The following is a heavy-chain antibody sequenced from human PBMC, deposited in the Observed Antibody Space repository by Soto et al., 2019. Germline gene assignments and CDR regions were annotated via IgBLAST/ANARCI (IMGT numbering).Heavy chain of an antibody. Sequence: GGSLRLSCAASGFTFSSYAMSWVRQAPGKGLEWVSAISGSGGSTYYADSVKGRFTISRDNSKNTLYLQMNSLRAEDTAVYYCAKRVVVPAAMYSARYYYYMDVWGKGTTVTVSS. V-gene: IGHV3-23*01. CDR2: ISGSGGST. CDR3: AKRVVVPAAMYSARYYYYMDV. CDR1: GFTFSSYA. J-gene: IGHJ6*03. D-gene: IGHD2-2*01.